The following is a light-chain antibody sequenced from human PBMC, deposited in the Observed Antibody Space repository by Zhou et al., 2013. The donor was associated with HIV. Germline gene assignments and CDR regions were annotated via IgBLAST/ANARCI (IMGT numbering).Light chain of an antibody. Sequence: DIVLTQFPGTLSSSPGERVTLSCRASQSIFNSYLAWYQQRPGRAPRLLIYDASSRATGIPDRFSGSGSGTDFTLTINRLEPEDFVVYYCQQYGSSPLTFGQGTKVEIK. CDR3: QQYGSSPLT. CDR1: QSIFNSY. J-gene: IGKJ1*01. V-gene: IGKV3-20*01. CDR2: DAS.